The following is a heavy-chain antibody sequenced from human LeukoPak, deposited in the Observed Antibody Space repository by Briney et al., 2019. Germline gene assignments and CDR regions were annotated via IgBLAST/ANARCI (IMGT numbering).Heavy chain of an antibody. CDR1: GYTFTSYY. V-gene: IGHV1-46*01. CDR2: INPSGGST. D-gene: IGHD2-15*01. J-gene: IGHJ4*02. CDR3: ARDRGGNCSGGSCYSGDY. Sequence: ASVKVSCKASGYTFTSYYMHWVRQAPGQGLEWMGIINPSGGSTSYAQKFQGRVTMTRDTSTSTVYMELSSLRSEDTAMYYCARDRGGNCSGGSCYSGDYWGQGTLVTVSS.